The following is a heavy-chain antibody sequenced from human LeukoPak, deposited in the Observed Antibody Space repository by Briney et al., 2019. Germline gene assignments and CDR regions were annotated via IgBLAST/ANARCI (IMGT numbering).Heavy chain of an antibody. CDR3: ARVGPQGYYYYGMDV. CDR1: GYTFTSYY. Sequence: ASVTVSCKASGYTFTSYYMHWVRQAPGQGLEWMGIINPSGGSTSYAQNFQGRVTMTRDTSTSTVYMELSSLRSEDTAVYYCARVGPQGYYYYGMDVWGQGTTVTVSS. J-gene: IGHJ6*02. V-gene: IGHV1-46*01. CDR2: INPSGGST.